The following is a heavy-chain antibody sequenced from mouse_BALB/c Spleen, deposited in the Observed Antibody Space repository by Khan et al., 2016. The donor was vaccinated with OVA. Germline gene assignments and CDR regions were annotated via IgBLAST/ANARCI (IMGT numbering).Heavy chain of an antibody. Sequence: QQVQSGPELKKPGEPVKISCMASGHTFTTYGMNGVKQAPGKGLKWMGWINTYTGQPTYADDFNGRFAFSFETSASTAYLQINNLKNEDTATYFCARPPYFSYVMDYWGQGTSVTVSS. CDR1: GHTFTTYG. CDR2: INTYTGQP. J-gene: IGHJ4*01. D-gene: IGHD2-10*01. CDR3: ARPPYFSYVMDY. V-gene: IGHV9-3-1*01.